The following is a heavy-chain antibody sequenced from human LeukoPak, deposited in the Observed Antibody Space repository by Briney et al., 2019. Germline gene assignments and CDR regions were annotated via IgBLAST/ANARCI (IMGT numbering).Heavy chain of an antibody. V-gene: IGHV4-34*01. CDR3: ARGPRRGSYCSSTSCYRWFDP. CDR2: INHSGST. Sequence: PSETLSLTCAVYGGSFSGYYWSWIRQPPGKGLEWIGEINHSGSTNYNPSLKSRVTISVDTSKNQFSLKLSSVTAADTAVYYCARGPRRGSYCSSTSCYRWFDPWGQGTLVTVSS. J-gene: IGHJ5*02. D-gene: IGHD2-2*01. CDR1: GGSFSGYY.